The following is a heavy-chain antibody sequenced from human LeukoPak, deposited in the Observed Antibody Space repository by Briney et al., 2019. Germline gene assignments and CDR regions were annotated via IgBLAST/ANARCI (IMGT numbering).Heavy chain of an antibody. CDR3: AKWIFSGSSYYMDV. D-gene: IGHD3-10*01. CDR2: ISGSGGST. V-gene: IGHV3-23*01. J-gene: IGHJ6*03. Sequence: AGGSLRLSCAASGFTFSSYAMNWVRQAPGKGLEWVSAISGSGGSTYYADSVKGRFTISRDNSKNTLYLQMNSLRAEDTAVYYCAKWIFSGSSYYMDVWGKGTTVTISS. CDR1: GFTFSSYA.